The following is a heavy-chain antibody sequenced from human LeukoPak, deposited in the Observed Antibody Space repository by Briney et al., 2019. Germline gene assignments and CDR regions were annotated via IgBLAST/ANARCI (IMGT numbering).Heavy chain of an antibody. V-gene: IGHV3-23*01. D-gene: IGHD6-19*01. CDR2: ISGGTSGT. CDR1: GFSFSIYV. CDR3: AKDHLGSGWFYFDY. Sequence: GGSLRLSCAASGFSFSIYVMSWVRQAPGKGLEWVSTISGGTSGTHYADSVRGRFTISRDNSKNTLYLQMNSLRAEDTAVYYCAKDHLGSGWFYFDYWGQGTLVTVSS. J-gene: IGHJ4*02.